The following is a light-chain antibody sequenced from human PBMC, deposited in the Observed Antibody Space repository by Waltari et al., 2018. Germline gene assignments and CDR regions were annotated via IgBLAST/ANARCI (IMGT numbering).Light chain of an antibody. V-gene: IGKV3-11*01. CDR2: DSS. J-gene: IGKJ1*01. Sequence: LVLTQSPATLSLSPGERATLSCSASQSVRSQLAWYQQKPGQAPRLLIYDSSSRATGLPDRFSGSGSATDFTLTISILEPEDFAVYYCQQRSDWRTFGQGTKVEIK. CDR3: QQRSDWRT. CDR1: QSVRSQ.